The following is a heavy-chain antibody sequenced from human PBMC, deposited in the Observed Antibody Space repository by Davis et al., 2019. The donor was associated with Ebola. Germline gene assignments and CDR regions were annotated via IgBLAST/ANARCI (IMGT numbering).Heavy chain of an antibody. CDR1: GFTFSSYG. J-gene: IGHJ6*02. Sequence: PGGSLRLSCAASGFTFSSYGMHWVRQAPGKGLEWVAFIRYDGSNKYYADSVKGRFTISRDNSKNTLYLQMNSLRAEDTAVYYCAKDCQLAAYGDYIGWCGMDVWGQGTTVTVSS. CDR3: AKDCQLAAYGDYIGWCGMDV. CDR2: IRYDGSNK. D-gene: IGHD4-17*01. V-gene: IGHV3-30*02.